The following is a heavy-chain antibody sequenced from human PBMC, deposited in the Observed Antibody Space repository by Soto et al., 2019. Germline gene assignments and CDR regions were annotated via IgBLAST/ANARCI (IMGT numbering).Heavy chain of an antibody. V-gene: IGHV3-48*03. Sequence: EVRLVESGGGLVQPGGSLRLSCAASGFTFSSYEMNWVRQAPGKGLEWVSYISSDGTTIYYADSVKGRFTISRDNAKNSLSLQMNSLRAEDTAIYYCARKISSGWGYYYAMDVWGQGTTVTVSS. CDR1: GFTFSSYE. CDR3: ARKISSGWGYYYAMDV. D-gene: IGHD6-19*01. CDR2: ISSDGTTI. J-gene: IGHJ6*02.